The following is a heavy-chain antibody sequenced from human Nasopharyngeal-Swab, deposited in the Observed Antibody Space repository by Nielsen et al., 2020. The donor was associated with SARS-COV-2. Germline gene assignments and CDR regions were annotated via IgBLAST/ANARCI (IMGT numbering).Heavy chain of an antibody. CDR2: INPSGGST. D-gene: IGHD6-6*01. CDR1: GYTFTSYY. J-gene: IGHJ4*02. V-gene: IGHV1-46*01. Sequence: ASVKVSCKASGYTFTSYYMHWVRQAPGQGLEWMGIINPSGGSTSYAQKFQGRVTMTRDTSTSTVYMELRSLRSDDTAVYYCARVAARPPADYWGQGTLVTVSS. CDR3: ARVAARPPADY.